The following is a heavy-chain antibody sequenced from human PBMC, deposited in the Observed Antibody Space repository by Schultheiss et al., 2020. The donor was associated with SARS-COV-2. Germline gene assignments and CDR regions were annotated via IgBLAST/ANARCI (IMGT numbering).Heavy chain of an antibody. CDR3: ASLAPFDY. CDR1: GGSFSGYY. Sequence: SETLSLTCAVYGGSFSGYYWSWIRQHPGKGLEWIGEINHSGSTNYNSSLKRRVTTSVDTSKNQFSLKLSSVTAADTAVYYCASLAPFDYWGQGTLVTVSS. J-gene: IGHJ4*02. CDR2: INHSGST. V-gene: IGHV4-34*01.